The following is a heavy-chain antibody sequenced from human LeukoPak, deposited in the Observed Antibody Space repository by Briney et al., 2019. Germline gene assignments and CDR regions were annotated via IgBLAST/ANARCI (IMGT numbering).Heavy chain of an antibody. J-gene: IGHJ4*02. CDR3: ASLRTYYYDSSGYY. Sequence: GGSLRLSCAASGFTFSSYAMSWVRQAPGKGLEWVSAISGSRGSTYYADSVKGRFTISRDNSKNTLYLQMNSPRAEDTAVYYCASLRTYYYDSSGYYWGQGTLVTVSS. CDR2: ISGSRGST. V-gene: IGHV3-23*01. D-gene: IGHD3-22*01. CDR1: GFTFSSYA.